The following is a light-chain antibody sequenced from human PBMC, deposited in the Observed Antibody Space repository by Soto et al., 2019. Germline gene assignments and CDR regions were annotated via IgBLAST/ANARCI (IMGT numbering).Light chain of an antibody. CDR3: QHRSNWLA. Sequence: EIVLTQSRGTLSLSPGERATLSCRASQSLSSSYLAWYQQKPGQAPRLLINGASSRATGIPARFSGSGSGTDFTLTITSLEPEDFAVYYCQHRSNWLAFGGGTKVDIK. CDR2: GAS. J-gene: IGKJ4*01. CDR1: QSLSSSY. V-gene: IGKV3D-20*02.